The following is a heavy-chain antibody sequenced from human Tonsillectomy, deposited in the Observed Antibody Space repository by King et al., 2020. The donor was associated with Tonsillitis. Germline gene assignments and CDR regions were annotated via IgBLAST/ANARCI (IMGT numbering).Heavy chain of an antibody. D-gene: IGHD3-16*01. CDR2: IKSKTDGGTT. CDR1: GFTFSNAW. CDR3: TTELRLGESLDAFDI. J-gene: IGHJ3*02. Sequence: QLVQSGGGLVKPGGSLRLSCAASGFTFSNAWMSWVRQAPGKGLEWVGRIKSKTDGGTTDYAAPVKGRFTISRDDSKNTLYLQMNGLKTEDTAVYYCTTELRLGESLDAFDIWGQGTMVTVSS. V-gene: IGHV3-15*01.